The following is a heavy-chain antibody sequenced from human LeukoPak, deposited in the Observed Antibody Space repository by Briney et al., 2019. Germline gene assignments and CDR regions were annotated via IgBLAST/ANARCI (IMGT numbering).Heavy chain of an antibody. J-gene: IGHJ4*02. D-gene: IGHD4-23*01. CDR2: ISASGSAT. Sequence: GGSLRLSCAASGFIFSNYGMNWVRQAPGKGLEWVAAISASGSATSYADSVKGRFTISRDNSKNTLYLQMNSLRAEDTAVYYCARVGSSTYGGIDYWGQGTLVTVSS. CDR1: GFIFSNYG. CDR3: ARVGSSTYGGIDY. V-gene: IGHV3-23*01.